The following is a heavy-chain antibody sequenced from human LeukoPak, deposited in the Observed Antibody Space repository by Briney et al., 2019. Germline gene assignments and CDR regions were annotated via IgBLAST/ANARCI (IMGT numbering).Heavy chain of an antibody. Sequence: SETLSLTCTVSGGSISISSDYWGWIRQPPGKGLEWIGNIYYTGSTYYNPSLKSRVIISVDTSKNQFSLKLSSVTAADTAVYYCARGGYYGSGNDFRFDPWGQGTLVTVSS. CDR3: ARGGYYGSGNDFRFDP. V-gene: IGHV4-39*07. D-gene: IGHD3-10*01. CDR1: GGSISISSDY. J-gene: IGHJ5*02. CDR2: IYYTGST.